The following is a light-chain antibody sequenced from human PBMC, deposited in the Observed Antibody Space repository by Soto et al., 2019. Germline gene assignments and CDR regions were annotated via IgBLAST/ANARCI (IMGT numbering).Light chain of an antibody. J-gene: IGLJ3*02. CDR2: EVS. CDR1: ISDVGGYNY. V-gene: IGLV2-14*01. CDR3: SSYTGSNIV. Sequence: QSVLTQPASVSGSPGQSITISCTGTISDVGGYNYVSWYQQHPGKAPKFMIYEVSNRPSGVSSRFSGSKSGNTASLTISGLHAEDEANYYCSSYTGSNIVFGGVTKLTVL.